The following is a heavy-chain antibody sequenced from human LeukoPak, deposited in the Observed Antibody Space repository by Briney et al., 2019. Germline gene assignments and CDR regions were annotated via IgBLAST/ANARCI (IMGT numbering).Heavy chain of an antibody. D-gene: IGHD1-26*01. V-gene: IGHV3-53*01. CDR3: ARGGDVVGALFDS. CDR2: IYSEGST. J-gene: IGHJ4*02. CDR1: GLIVSTCF. Sequence: PGGSLRLSCAASGLIVSTCFMSWVRQAPGKGLEWVSVIYSEGSTFYADSVKGRFTISRDNSKSTVYLQMNSLRAEDTAVYYCARGGDVVGALFDSWGQGTLVTVSS.